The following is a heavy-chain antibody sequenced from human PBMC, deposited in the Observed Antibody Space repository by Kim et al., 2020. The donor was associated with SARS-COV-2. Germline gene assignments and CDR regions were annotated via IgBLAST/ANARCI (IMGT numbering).Heavy chain of an antibody. CDR1: GGSIRSYY. V-gene: IGHV4-59*01. Sequence: SETLSLTCTVSGGSIRSYYWSWIRQPPGKGLEWIGHIYYSGSTKYNPSLKSRVTISVDTSKNQFSLKLSSVTAADTAMYYCASRSSVSYPFDHWGQGTLV. J-gene: IGHJ4*02. D-gene: IGHD2-2*01. CDR2: IYYSGST. CDR3: ASRSSVSYPFDH.